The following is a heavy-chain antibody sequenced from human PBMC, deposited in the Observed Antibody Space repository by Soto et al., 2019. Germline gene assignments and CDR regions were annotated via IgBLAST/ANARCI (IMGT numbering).Heavy chain of an antibody. J-gene: IGHJ3*02. CDR1: GLSFSSYA. V-gene: IGHV3-23*01. D-gene: IGHD6-13*01. Sequence: EVQLLESGGGSVHPGGSLRLSCVASGLSFSSYAMSWVRQAPGKGLEWVSAMSGSGDRTYYADSVKGRCTISRDNSKSTLYLQLYSLRPEDTAVYYGANGQAEAGTLAFDIWGQGTMVTVSS. CDR2: MSGSGDRT. CDR3: ANGQAEAGTLAFDI.